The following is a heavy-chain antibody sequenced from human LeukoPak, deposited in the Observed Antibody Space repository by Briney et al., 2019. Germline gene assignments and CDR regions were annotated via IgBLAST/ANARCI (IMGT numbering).Heavy chain of an antibody. Sequence: SETLSLTCTVSGGSISSSSYYWGWIRQPPGKGLEWIGSIYYSGSTYYNPSLKSRVIVSSDTSKNQFSLRLSSVTAADTAVYYCARGDYGSGSYYDYYYYYMDVWGKGTTVTISS. CDR1: GGSISSSSYY. V-gene: IGHV4-39*07. D-gene: IGHD3-10*01. CDR3: ARGDYGSGSYYDYYYYYMDV. J-gene: IGHJ6*03. CDR2: IYYSGST.